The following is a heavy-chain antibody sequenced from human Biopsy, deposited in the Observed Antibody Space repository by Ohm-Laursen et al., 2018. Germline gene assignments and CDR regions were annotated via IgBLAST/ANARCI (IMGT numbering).Heavy chain of an antibody. CDR1: SYTFTDYN. V-gene: IGHV1-2*02. CDR2: INCKTGAT. J-gene: IGHJ4*02. CDR3: ARDPLNGHKHFDY. Sequence: SVKVSCKASSYTFTDYNIHWMRQAPGQGLEWLGYINCKTGATIYAQKFQGTVTMTRDTSISTAYLALGSLRSADTAIYYCARDPLNGHKHFDYWGQGSLVIVSS. D-gene: IGHD2-8*01.